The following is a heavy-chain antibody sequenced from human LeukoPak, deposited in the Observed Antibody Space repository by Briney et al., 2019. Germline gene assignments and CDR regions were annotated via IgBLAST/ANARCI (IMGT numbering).Heavy chain of an antibody. Sequence: GGSLRLSGTVSGFTFSTYALIWVRQAPGKGRDGVSAINDSGGTTYYAASVRGRSTISRDISKTTLYLQSNSLIPEDRAEYYCGKVPTCAFWSGYDYWGREPWSPSPQ. J-gene: IGHJ4*02. D-gene: IGHD3-3*01. CDR3: GKVPTCAFWSGYDY. CDR2: INDSGGTT. V-gene: IGHV3-23*01. CDR1: GFTFSTYA.